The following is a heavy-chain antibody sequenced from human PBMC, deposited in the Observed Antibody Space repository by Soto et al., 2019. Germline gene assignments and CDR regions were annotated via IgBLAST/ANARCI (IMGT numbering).Heavy chain of an antibody. CDR3: ARGRGGATGGRLDY. CDR2: MNPNTGDT. J-gene: IGHJ4*02. Sequence: QVQLVQSGAEVKKPGASVRVSCKASGYSFTSFDINWVRQASGQGLEWVGWMNPNTGDTVFVQNFQGRASMTRNTSLNTAFMEVSGLKVEDTAVYYCARGRGGATGGRLDYWGQRTPVIVSS. V-gene: IGHV1-8*01. CDR1: GYSFTSFD. D-gene: IGHD2-8*02.